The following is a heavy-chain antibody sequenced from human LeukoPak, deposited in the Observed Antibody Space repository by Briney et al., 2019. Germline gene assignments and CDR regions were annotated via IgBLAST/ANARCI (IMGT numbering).Heavy chain of an antibody. CDR3: TKDHDEGAAFDV. Sequence: GGSLRLSCAPSGFTFSNYAMTWVRHAPGKGLEWGSGNSDSGGSTYYADSVKSRFTISRDKSKNTLSLQMNSQRAEDTAVYYCTKDHDEGAAFDVWGQGTMVTVSS. CDR1: GFTFSNYA. CDR2: NSDSGGST. J-gene: IGHJ3*01. V-gene: IGHV3-23*01. D-gene: IGHD4/OR15-4a*01.